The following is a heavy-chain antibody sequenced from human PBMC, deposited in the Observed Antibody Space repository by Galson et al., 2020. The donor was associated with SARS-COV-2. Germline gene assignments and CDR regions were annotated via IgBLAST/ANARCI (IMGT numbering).Heavy chain of an antibody. CDR3: AACIVGATKREYYYYYGMDA. CDR1: GFTFSSYG. Sequence: TGGSLRLSCAASGFTFSSYGMHWVRQAPGKGLEWVAVISYDGSNKYYADSVKGRFTISRDNSKNTLYLQMNSLRAEDTAVYYCAACIVGATKREYYYYYGMDAWGQGTTVTVSS. D-gene: IGHD1-26*01. V-gene: IGHV3-30*03. CDR2: ISYDGSNK. J-gene: IGHJ6*02.